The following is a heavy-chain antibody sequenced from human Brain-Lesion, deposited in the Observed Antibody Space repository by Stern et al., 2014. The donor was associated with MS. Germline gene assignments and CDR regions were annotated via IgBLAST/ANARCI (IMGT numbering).Heavy chain of an antibody. CDR3: ARGECSRFYYYFDY. Sequence: QVQLVESGPGLVKPSQTLSLTCNVSGDSISSGDNYWSWIRQSPGKGLEWIGYIYYIGSTFYNPSLKSRVTISVDTSQNQFSLSLSSVTAADTAVYYCARGECSRFYYYFDYWGQGNLVTVSS. CDR1: GDSISSGDNY. J-gene: IGHJ4*02. CDR2: IYYIGST. V-gene: IGHV4-30-4*01. D-gene: IGHD3-22*01.